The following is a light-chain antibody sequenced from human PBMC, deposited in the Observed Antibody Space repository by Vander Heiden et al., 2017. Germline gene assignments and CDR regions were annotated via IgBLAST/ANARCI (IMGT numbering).Light chain of an antibody. Sequence: SYELTQPPSVSVSPGQTARITCSGDALPKQYAYWYQQKPGQAPVLVIYEDSGRPSGIPERFSGSSSGTTVTFTISGVQAEDEADYYCQSADSSGTSGMVFGGGTKLTVL. CDR3: QSADSSGTSGMV. V-gene: IGLV3-25*03. CDR2: EDS. J-gene: IGLJ2*01. CDR1: ALPKQY.